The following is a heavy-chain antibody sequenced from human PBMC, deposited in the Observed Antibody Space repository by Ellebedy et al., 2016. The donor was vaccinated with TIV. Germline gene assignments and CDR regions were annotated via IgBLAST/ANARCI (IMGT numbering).Heavy chain of an antibody. V-gene: IGHV1-2*02. J-gene: IGHJ4*02. CDR3: ARMYSGIAEGYFDY. D-gene: IGHD1-26*01. CDR1: GYTFTGYY. Sequence: ASVKVSCKASGYTFTGYYMHWVRQAPGQGLEWMGWINPNSGGTNYAQKFQGRVTMTRDTSISTAYMELSRLRSDDTAVYYCARMYSGIAEGYFDYWGQGTLVTVSS. CDR2: INPNSGGT.